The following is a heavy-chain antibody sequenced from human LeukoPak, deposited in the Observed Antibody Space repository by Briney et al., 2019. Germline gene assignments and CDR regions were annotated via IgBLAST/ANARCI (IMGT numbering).Heavy chain of an antibody. CDR3: AKPRYYDSSGYPRFGRGPIDY. D-gene: IGHD3-22*01. Sequence: GRSLRLSCAASGFTFSSYGMHWVRQAPGKGLEWVAVISYDGSNKYYADSVKGRFTISRDNSKNTLYLQMNSLRAEDTAAYYCAKPRYYDSSGYPRFGRGPIDYWGQGTLVTVSS. CDR1: GFTFSSYG. J-gene: IGHJ4*02. V-gene: IGHV3-30*18. CDR2: ISYDGSNK.